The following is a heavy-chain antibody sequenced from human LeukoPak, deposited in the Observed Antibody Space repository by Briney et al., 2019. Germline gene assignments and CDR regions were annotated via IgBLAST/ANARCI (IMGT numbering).Heavy chain of an antibody. CDR3: AKIPYSSGWVQNWFDP. CDR2: TSNYGNTI. V-gene: IGHV3-48*01. CDR1: GFTISSCG. J-gene: IGHJ5*02. D-gene: IGHD6-19*01. Sequence: GGSLRLSCAASGFTISSCGLHWVRQAPGKGLEWISYTSNYGNTIDYADSVKGRFTISRDNSKNTLYLQMNSLRAEDTAVYYCAKIPYSSGWVQNWFDPWGQGTLVTVSS.